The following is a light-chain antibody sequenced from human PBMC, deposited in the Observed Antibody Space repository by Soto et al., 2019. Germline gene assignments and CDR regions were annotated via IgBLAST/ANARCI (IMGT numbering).Light chain of an antibody. J-gene: IGKJ4*01. Sequence: EIVLTQSPGTLSLSPGERATLSCRASQSVSSSYLAWYQQKPGQAPRLLIYAASNMASGIPARFSGSGSGTDFTLTISRLQPEDFAVYYCQQYCSSLLTFGGGTKVEIK. CDR2: AAS. CDR3: QQYCSSLLT. CDR1: QSVSSSY. V-gene: IGKV3-20*01.